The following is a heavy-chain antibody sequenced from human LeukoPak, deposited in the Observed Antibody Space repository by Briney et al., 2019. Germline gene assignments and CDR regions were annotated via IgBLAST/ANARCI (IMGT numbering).Heavy chain of an antibody. Sequence: GRSLRLSCAASGFTFDDYAMHWVRQAPGKGLESVSSISSSSSYIYYADSVKGRFTISRDNAENSLYLQMNSLRVDDTAVYYCARDHSTGTRYAFDHWGQGILVTVSS. D-gene: IGHD2-2*01. CDR3: ARDHSTGTRYAFDH. V-gene: IGHV3-21*01. J-gene: IGHJ4*02. CDR2: ISSSSSYI. CDR1: GFTFDDYA.